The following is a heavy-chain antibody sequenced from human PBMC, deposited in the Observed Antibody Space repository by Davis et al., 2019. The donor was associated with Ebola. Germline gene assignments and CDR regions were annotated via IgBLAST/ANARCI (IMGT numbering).Heavy chain of an antibody. J-gene: IGHJ5*02. CDR3: ARVSSVTARTNWFDP. V-gene: IGHV1-69*02. D-gene: IGHD3-10*01. CDR2: IIPILGIA. Sequence: SVKVSCKASGGTFSSYTISWVRQAPGQGLEWMGRIIPILGIANYAQKLQGRVTITADKSTSTAYMELSSLRSEDTAVYYCARVSSVTARTNWFDPWGQGTLVTVSS. CDR1: GGTFSSYT.